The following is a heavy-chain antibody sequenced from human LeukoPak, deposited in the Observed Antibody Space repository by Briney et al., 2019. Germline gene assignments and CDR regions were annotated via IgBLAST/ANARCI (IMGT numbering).Heavy chain of an antibody. J-gene: IGHJ5*02. CDR1: GGSISSSNW. V-gene: IGHV4-4*02. Sequence: SETLSLTCAVSGGSISSSNWWSWVRQPPGKGLEWIGEIYHSGSTNYNPSLKSRVTISVDTSKNQLSLKLSSVTAADTAVYYCARDAHCGGDCYSGWFDPWGQGTLVTVSS. CDR3: ARDAHCGGDCYSGWFDP. D-gene: IGHD2-21*02. CDR2: IYHSGST.